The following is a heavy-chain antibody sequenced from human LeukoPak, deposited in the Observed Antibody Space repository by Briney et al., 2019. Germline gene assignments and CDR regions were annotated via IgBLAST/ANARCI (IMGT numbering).Heavy chain of an antibody. J-gene: IGHJ4*02. CDR1: GFAFSSYA. Sequence: PGGSLRLSCAASGFAFSSYAMNWVRQVPGKGLEWVSVISGDGDSTYYADSVKGRFSISRDNSKNTLYLQMNSLRAEDTAVYYCASVIAADGDDYWGQGPLVTVSS. D-gene: IGHD6-13*01. CDR2: ISGDGDST. CDR3: ASVIAADGDDY. V-gene: IGHV3-23*01.